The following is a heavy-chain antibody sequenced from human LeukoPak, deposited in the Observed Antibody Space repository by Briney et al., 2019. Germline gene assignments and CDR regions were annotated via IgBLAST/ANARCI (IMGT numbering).Heavy chain of an antibody. CDR2: IYYSGST. Sequence: SETLSLTCTVSGGSISSYYWSWIRQPPGKGLEWIGYIYYSGSTNYNPSLKSRVTMSVDTSKNQFSLKLSSVTAADTAVYYCASCRGSSSWMDFWGQGTLVTGSS. V-gene: IGHV4-59*01. J-gene: IGHJ4*02. CDR1: GGSISSYY. D-gene: IGHD6-13*01. CDR3: ASCRGSSSWMDF.